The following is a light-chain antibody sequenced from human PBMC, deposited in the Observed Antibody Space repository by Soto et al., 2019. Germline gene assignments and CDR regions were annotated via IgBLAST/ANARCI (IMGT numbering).Light chain of an antibody. Sequence: IQMTQSPSSLSASVGDRVTISCRASQGIRSDLAWYQQKPGKVPKLLIYGASKLESGVPSRFSGSGFGTDFTLTISSLQPEDFAVYYCQQYNIWPKTFGQGTKVEIK. CDR1: QGIRSD. J-gene: IGKJ1*01. V-gene: IGKV1-13*02. CDR2: GAS. CDR3: QQYNIWPKT.